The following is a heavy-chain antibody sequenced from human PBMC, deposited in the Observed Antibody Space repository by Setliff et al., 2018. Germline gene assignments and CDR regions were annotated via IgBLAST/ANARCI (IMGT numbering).Heavy chain of an antibody. Sequence: SETLSLTCRVSGDSISDYHWAWIRQPPGQGLEWIGYIYSSGRTNYNPSLKSRVSLSLDTSKNQFSLDLSSVTPADTAVYYCARELGLRAPFDFWGQGILVTVSS. J-gene: IGHJ4*02. V-gene: IGHV4-59*01. D-gene: IGHD4-17*01. CDR2: IYSSGRT. CDR3: ARELGLRAPFDF. CDR1: GDSISDYH.